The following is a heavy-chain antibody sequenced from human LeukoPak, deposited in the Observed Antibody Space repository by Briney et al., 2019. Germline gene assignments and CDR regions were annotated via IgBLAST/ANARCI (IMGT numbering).Heavy chain of an antibody. V-gene: IGHV3-48*02. CDR1: RFTFRNYI. J-gene: IGHJ4*02. D-gene: IGHD3-3*01. CDR3: ARDTILDC. CDR2: ISRSGTTL. Sequence: GVSLTLSYAASRFTFRNYILMWLGQAPAKGLEWASYISRSGTTLYYADSVKGRFTISRDNAQNSLYLQMNSLADEVTAVYYCARDTILDCWGQPSLVTVSS.